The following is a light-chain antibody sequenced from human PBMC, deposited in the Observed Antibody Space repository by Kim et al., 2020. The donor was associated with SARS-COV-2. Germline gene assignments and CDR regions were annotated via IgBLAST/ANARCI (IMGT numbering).Light chain of an antibody. J-gene: IGLJ2*01. CDR3: KSRDSSGNHLV. CDR1: SLRTYY. CDR2: GKN. Sequence: LGQTVTITCQGDSLRTYYATWYQQKPGQAPVLVIYGKNNRPSGIPDRFSGSSSRNTASLTITRAQAEDEADYYCKSRDSSGNHLVFGGGTQLTVL. V-gene: IGLV3-19*01.